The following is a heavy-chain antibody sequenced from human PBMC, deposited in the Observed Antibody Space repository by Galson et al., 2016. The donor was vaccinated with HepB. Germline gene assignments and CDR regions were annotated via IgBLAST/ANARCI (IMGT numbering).Heavy chain of an antibody. J-gene: IGHJ6*02. D-gene: IGHD2-2*01. CDR2: IYRGGFT. V-gene: IGHV3-66*01. CDR1: GFAVSDNY. CDR3: ERGVGGVPSANFYYGMDV. Sequence: SLRLSCAASGFAVSDNYMSWVRQAPGKGLEWVSVIYRGGFTYYADSVKGRFTISRDNSENTLYLQMNSLRAEDTAVYYCERGVGGVPSANFYYGMDVWGQGILVSVSS.